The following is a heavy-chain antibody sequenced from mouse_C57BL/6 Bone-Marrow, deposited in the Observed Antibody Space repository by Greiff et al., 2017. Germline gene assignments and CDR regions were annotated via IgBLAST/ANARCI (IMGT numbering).Heavy chain of an antibody. CDR3: ARSLWVTTTFAY. CDR2: IHPNSGST. V-gene: IGHV1-64*01. D-gene: IGHD2-1*01. Sequence: QVQLQQPGAELVKPGASVKLSCKASGYTFTSYWIHWVKQRPGQGLEWIGMIHPNSGSTNYNEKFKSKATLTVDKSSSTAYMQLSSLTSEDSAVYYCARSLWVTTTFAYWGQGTLVTVSA. J-gene: IGHJ3*01. CDR1: GYTFTSYW.